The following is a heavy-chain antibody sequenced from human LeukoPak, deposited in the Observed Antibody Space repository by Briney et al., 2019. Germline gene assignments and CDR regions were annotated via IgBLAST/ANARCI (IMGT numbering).Heavy chain of an antibody. J-gene: IGHJ4*02. CDR2: ISGSGDNT. Sequence: PGRSLRLSCAASGFTFSSYAMSWVRQAPGKGLEWVSGISGSGDNTYYADSVKGRLTISRDNSKDTLYLQMHSLRAEDTAVYYCAKYILVRGVIDYWGQGTLVTVSS. CDR1: GFTFSSYA. CDR3: AKYILVRGVIDY. V-gene: IGHV3-23*01. D-gene: IGHD3-10*01.